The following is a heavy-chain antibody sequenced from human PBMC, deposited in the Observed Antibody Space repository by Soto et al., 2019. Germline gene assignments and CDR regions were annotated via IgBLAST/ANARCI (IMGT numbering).Heavy chain of an antibody. D-gene: IGHD6-13*01. CDR3: QRDFAAADPAHFDY. J-gene: IGHJ4*02. Sequence: QVQLVESGGGVVQPGRSLRLSCSASGFTFNAYGMHWVRQAPGKGLEWVALIWYDGINKFYAESVKGRFTISRDNSKNTLDLQLNSLRADDTAVYYCQRDFAAADPAHFDYWGQGTLVTVSS. V-gene: IGHV3-33*01. CDR1: GFTFNAYG. CDR2: IWYDGINK.